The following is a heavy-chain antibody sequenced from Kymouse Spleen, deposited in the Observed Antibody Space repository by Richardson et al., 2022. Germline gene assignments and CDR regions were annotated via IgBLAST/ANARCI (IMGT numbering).Heavy chain of an antibody. CDR1: GFTFSSYA. CDR2: ISGSGGST. Sequence: EVQLVESGGGLVQPGGSLRLSCAASGFTFSSYAMSWVRQAPGKGLEWVSAISGSGGSTYYADSVKGRFTISRDNSKNTLYLQMNSLRAEDTAVYYCAKELDTAMVTGGYEGEFDYWGQGTLVTVSS. D-gene: IGHD5-18,IGHD5-18*01. J-gene: IGHJ4*02. CDR3: AKELDTAMVTGGYEGEFDY. V-gene: IGHV3-23*04.